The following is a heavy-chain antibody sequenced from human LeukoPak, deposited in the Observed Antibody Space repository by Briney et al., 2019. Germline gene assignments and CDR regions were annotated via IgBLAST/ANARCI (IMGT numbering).Heavy chain of an antibody. D-gene: IGHD6-19*01. V-gene: IGHV5-51*01. CDR3: ARRMPSSGWSKGDDAFDV. Sequence: GASLKISCKGSGSSFTNYWIAWVRPMPGKGLEWMTIVYPGDSHSAYSPSFQGRVTVSVDKSINTAYLQWSSLKASDTAIYYCARRMPSSGWSKGDDAFDVWGQGTMITVSS. CDR1: GSSFTNYW. J-gene: IGHJ3*01. CDR2: VYPGDSHS.